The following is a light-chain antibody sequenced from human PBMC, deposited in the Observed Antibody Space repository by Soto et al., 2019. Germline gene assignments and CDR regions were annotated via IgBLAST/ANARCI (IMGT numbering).Light chain of an antibody. Sequence: EIVXXQSPATXXVSPGERATXXXXASQXVXXNLAWYQQKPGQAPRLLIYGASTRATGIPARFSGSGSGTEFTLTISSLQSEDFAVYYCHQYNNWPPHTFGQGTRLEIK. CDR1: QXVXXN. V-gene: IGKV3-15*01. J-gene: IGKJ2*01. CDR3: HQYNNWPPHT. CDR2: GAS.